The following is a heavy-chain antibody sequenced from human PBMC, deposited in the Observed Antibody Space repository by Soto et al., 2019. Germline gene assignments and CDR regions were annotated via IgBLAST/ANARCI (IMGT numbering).Heavy chain of an antibody. J-gene: IGHJ3*02. V-gene: IGHV3-23*01. CDR2: ISGSGGST. CDR1: GFTFRSHA. D-gene: IGHD6-13*01. CDR3: SRFSLSWYDAFDI. Sequence: EVQLLESGGGLVQPGGSLRLSCAASGFTFRSHAMSWVRQAPGKGLEWVSAISGSGGSTYYADSVKGRFTIARDNSKNPLYLQMNSLRAEETAVYYCSRFSLSWYDAFDIWGQGTMVTVSS.